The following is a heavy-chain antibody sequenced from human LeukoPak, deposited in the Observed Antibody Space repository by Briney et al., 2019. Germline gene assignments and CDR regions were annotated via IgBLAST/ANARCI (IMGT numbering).Heavy chain of an antibody. V-gene: IGHV1-18*04. CDR3: AAIFGVSYSWFDP. CDR2: ISAYNGNT. J-gene: IGHJ5*02. D-gene: IGHD3-3*01. Sequence: ASVKVSCKASGYTFTGYYMHWVRQAPGQGLEWMGWISAYNGNTNYAQKLQGRVTMTTDTSTSTAYMELRSLRSDDTAVYYCAAIFGVSYSWFDPWGQGTLVTVSS. CDR1: GYTFTGYY.